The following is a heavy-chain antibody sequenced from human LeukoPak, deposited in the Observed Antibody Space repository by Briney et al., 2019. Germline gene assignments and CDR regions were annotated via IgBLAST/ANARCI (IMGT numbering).Heavy chain of an antibody. D-gene: IGHD1-26*01. J-gene: IGHJ3*02. Sequence: ASVKVSCKASGGTFSSYAISWVRQAPGQGLEWMGRIIPILGIANYAQKFQGRVTITADKSTSTAYMELSSLRSEDTAVYYCARDSGSYYVGDAFDIWGQGTMVTVSS. CDR2: IIPILGIA. V-gene: IGHV1-69*04. CDR3: ARDSGSYYVGDAFDI. CDR1: GGTFSSYA.